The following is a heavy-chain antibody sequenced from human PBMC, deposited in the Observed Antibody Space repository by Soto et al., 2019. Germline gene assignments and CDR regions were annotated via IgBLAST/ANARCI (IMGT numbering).Heavy chain of an antibody. CDR1: GFTFSSYA. Sequence: QVQLVESGGGVVQPGRSLRLSCAASGFTFSSYAMHWVRQAPGKGLEWVAVISYDGNNKYYADSVKGRFTISRDNSKNTLYLQMNSLRAEDTAVYYCASAPTTVVTPYYFDYWGQGTLVTVSS. CDR3: ASAPTTVVTPYYFDY. D-gene: IGHD4-17*01. CDR2: ISYDGNNK. V-gene: IGHV3-30-3*01. J-gene: IGHJ4*02.